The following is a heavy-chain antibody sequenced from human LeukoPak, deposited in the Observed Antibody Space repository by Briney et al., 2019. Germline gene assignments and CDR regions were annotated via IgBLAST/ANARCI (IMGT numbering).Heavy chain of an antibody. V-gene: IGHV3-53*01. CDR3: ARGLGLYDSSGYAFDY. CDR2: VYSDGGT. Sequence: GGSLRLSCAASGFTVSSKYMTWVRQAPGKGLEWLSVVYSDGGTLYADSVKGRFTISRDNSKNTVYLQMTSLRAEDTAVYYCARGLGLYDSSGYAFDYWRQGTLVTVSS. D-gene: IGHD3-22*01. J-gene: IGHJ4*02. CDR1: GFTVSSKY.